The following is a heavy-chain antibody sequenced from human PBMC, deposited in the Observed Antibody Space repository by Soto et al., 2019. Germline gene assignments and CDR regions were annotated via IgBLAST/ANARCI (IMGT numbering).Heavy chain of an antibody. CDR1: GYSFTSYW. V-gene: IGHV5-51*01. D-gene: IGHD3-22*01. CDR2: IYPGDSDT. CDR3: ARQGDYYDSSGQLFDAFDI. Sequence: GESLKISCKGSGYSFTSYWIGWVRQMPGKGLEWMGIIYPGDSDTRYSPSFQGQVTISADKSISTAYLQWSSLKASDTAMYYCARQGDYYDSSGQLFDAFDIWGQGTMVTVSS. J-gene: IGHJ3*02.